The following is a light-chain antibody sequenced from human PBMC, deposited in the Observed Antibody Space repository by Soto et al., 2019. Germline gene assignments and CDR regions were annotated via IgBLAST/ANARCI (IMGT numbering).Light chain of an antibody. J-gene: IGKJ1*01. CDR1: QSVSSN. V-gene: IGKV3-15*01. CDR2: GAS. Sequence: VMTQSPATLSVSPGERATLSCRASQSVSSNLAWYQQKPGQAPRLLIYGASTRATGIPARFSGSGSGTELTLTISSLQSEDCEVYDCQQYNNWPQTFGQGTKVDIK. CDR3: QQYNNWPQT.